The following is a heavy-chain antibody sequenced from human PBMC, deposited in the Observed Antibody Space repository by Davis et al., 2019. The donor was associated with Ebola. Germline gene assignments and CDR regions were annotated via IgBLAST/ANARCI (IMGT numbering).Heavy chain of an antibody. CDR1: GGSISSGGYY. J-gene: IGHJ5*02. D-gene: IGHD2-15*01. V-gene: IGHV4-31*03. CDR2: IYYSGST. CDR3: ARGVGVVASNWFDP. Sequence: SETLSLTCTVSGGSISSGGYYWSWIRQHPGKGLEWIGYIYYSGSTYYNPSLKSRVTISVDTSKNQFSLKLSSVTAADTAVYYCARGVGVVASNWFDPWGQGTLVTVSS.